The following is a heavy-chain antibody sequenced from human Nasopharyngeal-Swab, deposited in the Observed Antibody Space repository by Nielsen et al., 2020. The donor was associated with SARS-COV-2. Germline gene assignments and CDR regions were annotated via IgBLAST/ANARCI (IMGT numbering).Heavy chain of an antibody. J-gene: IGHJ4*02. CDR3: AGDGAYSGYDWTY. D-gene: IGHD5-12*01. V-gene: IGHV4-39*07. CDR2: VSYRGST. CDR1: GGSITSTSHY. Sequence: SETLSLTCTVSGGSITSTSHYWGWLRQPPWKGLEWIGCVSYRGSTYHNPSLKSRVTVSVDTSKNQFSLKLTSLTAADTAVYYCAGDGAYSGYDWTYWGQGTLVTVSS.